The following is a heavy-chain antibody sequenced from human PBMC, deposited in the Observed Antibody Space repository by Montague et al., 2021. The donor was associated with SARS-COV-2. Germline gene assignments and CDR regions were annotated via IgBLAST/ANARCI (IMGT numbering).Heavy chain of an antibody. J-gene: IGHJ6*02. CDR1: GGSISSSNW. V-gene: IGHV4-4*02. CDR3: ARVHPLWFGELLLDYYYYYGMDV. CDR2: IYHSGST. D-gene: IGHD3-10*01. Sequence: SETLSLTCAVSGGSISSSNWWSWVRHPPGKGLEWIGEIYHSGSTNYNPSLKSRVTISLDNSKNQFSLKLSSVTAADTAVYYCARVHPLWFGELLLDYYYYYGMDVWGQGTTVTVSS.